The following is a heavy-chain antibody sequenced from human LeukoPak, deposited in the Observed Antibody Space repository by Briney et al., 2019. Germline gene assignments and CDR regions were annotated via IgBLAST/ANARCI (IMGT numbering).Heavy chain of an antibody. D-gene: IGHD2-21*02. Sequence: PSETLSLTCTVSGGSISSYYWSWIRQPPGKGLEWIGYIYYSGSTNYNPSLKSRFTISVDTSKNQFSLKLSSVTAADTAVYYCAREAYCGGDCYSGFDYWGQGTLVTVSS. CDR3: AREAYCGGDCYSGFDY. CDR2: IYYSGST. J-gene: IGHJ4*02. V-gene: IGHV4-59*01. CDR1: GGSISSYY.